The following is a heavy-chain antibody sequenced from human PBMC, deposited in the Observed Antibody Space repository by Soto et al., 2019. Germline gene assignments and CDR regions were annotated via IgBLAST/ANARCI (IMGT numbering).Heavy chain of an antibody. D-gene: IGHD6-19*01. CDR2: IDWDDDK. Sequence: SGPTLVNPTQTLTLTCTFSGFSLSTSGMYVSWIRQPPGKAKEWLARIDWDDDKYYSTSLKTSLTISKDTSKNQVFLTMTNMDLVDTATYYCSRFIVYSSGWWSPPVLQGYWGQGTLVTVSS. V-gene: IGHV2-70*11. CDR1: GFSLSTSGMY. J-gene: IGHJ4*02. CDR3: SRFIVYSSGWWSPPVLQGY.